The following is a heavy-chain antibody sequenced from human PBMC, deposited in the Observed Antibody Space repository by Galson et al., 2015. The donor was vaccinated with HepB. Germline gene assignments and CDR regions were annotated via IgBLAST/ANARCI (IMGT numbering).Heavy chain of an antibody. CDR2: IDWDDDK. CDR1: GFSLSRSGMC. V-gene: IGHV2-70*11. D-gene: IGHD1-26*01. Sequence: PALVKPTQTLTLTCTFSGFSLSRSGMCVTWIRQPPGKALEWLARIDWDDDKYYSTSLKTRLTGSKDTSKNQGILTMTNMDPVDRATYYCARLNRGVGPKWSDYRGMDVWGQGTTVTVSS. J-gene: IGHJ6*01. CDR3: ARLNRGVGPKWSDYRGMDV.